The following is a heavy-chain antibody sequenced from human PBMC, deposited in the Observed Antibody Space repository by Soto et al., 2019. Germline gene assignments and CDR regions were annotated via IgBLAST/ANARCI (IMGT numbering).Heavy chain of an antibody. V-gene: IGHV5-51*01. CDR3: ARIGLARYYYYYYYMDV. CDR1: GYSFTSYW. Sequence: PGEALKISCKGSGYSFTSYWIGWVRQMPGKGLEWMGIIYPGDSDTRYSPSFQGQVTISADKSISTAYLQWSSLKASDTAMYYCARIGLARYYYYYYYMDVWGKGTTVTFSS. CDR2: IYPGDSDT. J-gene: IGHJ6*03. D-gene: IGHD3-10*01.